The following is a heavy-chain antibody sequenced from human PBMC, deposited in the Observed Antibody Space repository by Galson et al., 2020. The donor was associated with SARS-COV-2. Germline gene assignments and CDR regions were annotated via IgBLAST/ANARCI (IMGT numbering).Heavy chain of an antibody. D-gene: IGHD6-19*01. CDR3: AKAVRRSVARDAFDI. V-gene: IGHV3-30*18. CDR2: ISYDGSNK. Sequence: TRGSLRLSCAASGFTFSSYGMHWVRQAPGKGLEWVAVISYDGSNKYYADSVKGRFTISRDNSKNTLYLQMNSLRAEDTAVYYCAKAVRRSVARDAFDIWGQGTMVTVSS. CDR1: GFTFSSYG. J-gene: IGHJ3*02.